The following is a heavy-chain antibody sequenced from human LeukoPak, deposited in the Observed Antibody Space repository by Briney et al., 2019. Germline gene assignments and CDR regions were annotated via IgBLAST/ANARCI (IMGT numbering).Heavy chain of an antibody. CDR1: GFTFSSYA. CDR2: ISSNGGST. CDR3: VKDLGIVVVPAAIFDY. J-gene: IGHJ4*02. V-gene: IGHV3-64D*06. D-gene: IGHD2-2*03. Sequence: QSGGSLRLSCSASGFTFSSYAMHWVRQAPGKGLEYVSAISSNGGSTYYADSVKGRFTIFRDNSKNTLYLQMSSLRAEDTAVYYCVKDLGIVVVPAAIFDYWGQGTLVTVSS.